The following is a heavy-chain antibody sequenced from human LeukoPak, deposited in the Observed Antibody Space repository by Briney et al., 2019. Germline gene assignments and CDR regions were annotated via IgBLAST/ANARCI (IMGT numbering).Heavy chain of an antibody. J-gene: IGHJ4*02. CDR1: GFTFSRYW. V-gene: IGHV3-74*01. CDR2: INSDGSST. Sequence: GGSLRLSCAASGFTFSRYWMHWVRQPPGKGLVWVSRINSDGSSTNYADSVKGRFTISRDNSKNTLYLQMNTLRPEDTAVYYCARDMDSPTYKFYFDYWGLGTLVTVSS. CDR3: ARDMDSPTYKFYFDY. D-gene: IGHD5-24*01.